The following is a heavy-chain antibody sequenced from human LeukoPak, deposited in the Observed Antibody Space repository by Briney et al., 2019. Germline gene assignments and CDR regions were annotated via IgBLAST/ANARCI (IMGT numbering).Heavy chain of an antibody. CDR2: IKQDGSEK. Sequence: GGSLRLSCAPSGFSLSSYWMYWVRQAPGKGLEWVANIKQDGSEKYHVDSVKGRFTISRDNAKNSLYLQMTSLRAEDTAVYYCAVGDAMDYWGQGTLVTVSS. CDR3: AVGDAMDY. CDR1: GFSLSSYW. J-gene: IGHJ4*02. V-gene: IGHV3-7*03. D-gene: IGHD3-16*01.